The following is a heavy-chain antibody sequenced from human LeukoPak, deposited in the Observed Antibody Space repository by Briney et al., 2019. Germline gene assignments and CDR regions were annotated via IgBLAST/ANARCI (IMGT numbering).Heavy chain of an antibody. V-gene: IGHV1-69*04. Sequence: ASVKVSCKASGGTFSSYAISWVRQAPGQGLEWMGRIIPILGIANYAQKFQGRVTITADKSTSTAYMELSSLRSEDTAVYYCASGVNQPPVPDYWGQGTLVTVSS. CDR3: ASGVNQPPVPDY. CDR2: IIPILGIA. CDR1: GGTFSSYA. J-gene: IGHJ4*02. D-gene: IGHD1-14*01.